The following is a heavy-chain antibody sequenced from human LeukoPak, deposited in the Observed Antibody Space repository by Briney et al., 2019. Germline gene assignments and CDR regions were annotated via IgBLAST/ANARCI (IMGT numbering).Heavy chain of an antibody. D-gene: IGHD6-13*01. Sequence: ASVSVSCKASGYTFTSYDISWVRQAPGQGREWMGWIRAYNGDTTYTQNLQGRVTMTTDTSTSTAYMERRSLRADDTAVYYCASFRGYSMSLDYWGQGTLVTVSS. CDR2: IRAYNGDT. J-gene: IGHJ4*02. CDR1: GYTFTSYD. CDR3: ASFRGYSMSLDY. V-gene: IGHV1-18*01.